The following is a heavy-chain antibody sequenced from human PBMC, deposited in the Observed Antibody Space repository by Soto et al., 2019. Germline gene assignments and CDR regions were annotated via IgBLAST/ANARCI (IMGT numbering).Heavy chain of an antibody. D-gene: IGHD3-3*01. CDR1: GGSISSGGYY. CDR2: IYYSGST. CDR3: ARVAFYDFRSAYFSLPPPIGPFDP. J-gene: IGHJ5*02. Sequence: TLSLTCTVSGGSISSGGYYWSWIRQHPGKGLEWIGYIYYSGSTYYNPSLKSRVTISVGTSKNQFSLKLSSVTAADTAVYYCARVAFYDFRSAYFSLPPPIGPFDPWGQGTLVTVSS. V-gene: IGHV4-31*03.